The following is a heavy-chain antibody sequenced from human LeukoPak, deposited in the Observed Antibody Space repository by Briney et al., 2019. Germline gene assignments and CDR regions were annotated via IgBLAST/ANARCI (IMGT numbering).Heavy chain of an antibody. J-gene: IGHJ6*02. V-gene: IGHV3-11*01. CDR1: GFTFNTYW. Sequence: PGGSLRLSCAASGFTFNTYWMSWVRQAPGKGLEWVSYISSSGSTIYYADSVKGRFTISRDNAKNSLYLQMNSLRAEDTAVYYCARVGCSSTSCYYYYGMDVWGQGTTVTVSS. CDR3: ARVGCSSTSCYYYYGMDV. CDR2: ISSSGSTI. D-gene: IGHD2-2*01.